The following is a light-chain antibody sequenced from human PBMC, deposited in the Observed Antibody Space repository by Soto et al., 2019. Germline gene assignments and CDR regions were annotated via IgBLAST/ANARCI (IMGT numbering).Light chain of an antibody. CDR2: WAS. CDR1: QSVLYNSNNKNY. J-gene: IGKJ4*01. CDR3: QQYYSTPLT. Sequence: DIVMTQSPDSLAVSLGERATINCKSSQSVLYNSNNKNYLAWYQQKPGQPPKLLIYWASTRESGVPGRFSGSGSGTDFTLTISSLQAEDVAVYYCQQYYSTPLTFGGGTKVELK. V-gene: IGKV4-1*01.